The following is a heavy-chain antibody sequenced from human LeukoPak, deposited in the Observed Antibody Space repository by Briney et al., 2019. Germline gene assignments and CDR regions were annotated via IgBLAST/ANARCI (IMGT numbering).Heavy chain of an antibody. CDR3: ARDLPGRVVTQFGPVGY. Sequence: ASVKVSCKASGYTFTSYGISWVRQAPGQGLEWMGWINPNSGGTNYAQKFQGRVTMTRDTSISTAYMELSRLRSDDTAVYYCARDLPGRVVTQFGPVGYWGQGTLVTVSS. D-gene: IGHD3-3*01. J-gene: IGHJ4*02. CDR1: GYTFTSYG. CDR2: INPNSGGT. V-gene: IGHV1-2*02.